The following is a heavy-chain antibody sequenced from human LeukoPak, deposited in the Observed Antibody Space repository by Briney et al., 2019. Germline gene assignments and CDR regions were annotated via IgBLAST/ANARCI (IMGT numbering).Heavy chain of an antibody. V-gene: IGHV1-18*01. Sequence: GASVNVSCKASGYTFTSYGISWVRQAPGQGLDWMGWISAYNGNTNYAQKLRGRVTKTTDTSTSTAYMELRSLRSDDTAVYYCARLKTDGYFDYWGQGTLVTVSS. CDR3: ARLKTDGYFDY. CDR1: GYTFTSYG. D-gene: IGHD5-24*01. J-gene: IGHJ4*02. CDR2: ISAYNGNT.